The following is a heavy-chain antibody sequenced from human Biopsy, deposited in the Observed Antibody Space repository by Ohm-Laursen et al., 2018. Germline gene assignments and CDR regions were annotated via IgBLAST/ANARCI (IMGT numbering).Heavy chain of an antibody. CDR1: GFTFTSYA. CDR3: ARDGKRWDYSTYFSWHFDR. D-gene: IGHD4-11*01. Sequence: RSLRLSCTASGFTFTSYAMHWVRQAPGKGLEWVAVISYDGSGEYYADSLQGRFIISRDNPKNTVDLQMNSLRAEDTAVYFCARDGKRWDYSTYFSWHFDRWGQGTLLTVSS. CDR2: ISYDGSGE. V-gene: IGHV3-30*03. J-gene: IGHJ5*02.